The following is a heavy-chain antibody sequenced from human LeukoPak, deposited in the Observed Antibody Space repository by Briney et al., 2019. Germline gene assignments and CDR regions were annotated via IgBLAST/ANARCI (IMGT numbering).Heavy chain of an antibody. CDR1: GFSFSNYW. D-gene: IGHD1-1*01. V-gene: IGHV3-7*03. CDR2: IKHDGSET. Sequence: GGSLRLSCAASGFSFSNYWMSWVRLAPGKGLEWVANIKHDGSETFYLVAVRGRFTISRDNSKNSVHLQLGNLRVEDTALYYCAKSGRVENNWYFFDSWGQGALVIVSS. J-gene: IGHJ4*02. CDR3: AKSGRVENNWYFFDS.